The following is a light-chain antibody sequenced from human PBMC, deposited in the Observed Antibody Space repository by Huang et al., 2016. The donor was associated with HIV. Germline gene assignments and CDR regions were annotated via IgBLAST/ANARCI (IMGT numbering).Light chain of an antibody. CDR3: QKYNSAPIT. Sequence: DIQMTQSPSSLSASVGDSVTINCRASQDIDNYLAWYQQRPGKVTKLLIFAASALKSGGPPRFSGSGSGTHFSLNISSLQPEDVATYYCQKYNSAPITFGQGTRLEI. V-gene: IGKV1-27*01. CDR1: QDIDNY. CDR2: AAS. J-gene: IGKJ5*01.